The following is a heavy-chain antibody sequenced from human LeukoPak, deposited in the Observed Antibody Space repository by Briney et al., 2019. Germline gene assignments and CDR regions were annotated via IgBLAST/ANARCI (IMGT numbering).Heavy chain of an antibody. Sequence: GGSLRLSCAASGFTFSSNAMSWVRQAPGKGLEWVSAISGSGVSTYYADSGKGRFTISRDNSKNTLYLKRNSLRAENTAGYYVAKGTGGSENDLHYWGQRTLCTVSS. CDR2: ISGSGVST. J-gene: IGHJ4*02. CDR1: GFTFSSNA. CDR3: AKGTGGSENDLHY. V-gene: IGHV3-23*01. D-gene: IGHD1-1*01.